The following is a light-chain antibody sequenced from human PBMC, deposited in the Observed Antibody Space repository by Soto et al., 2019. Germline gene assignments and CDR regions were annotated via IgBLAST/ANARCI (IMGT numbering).Light chain of an antibody. CDR2: DAS. J-gene: IGKJ4*01. V-gene: IGKV3-11*01. Sequence: EIVLTQSPATLSLSPGERATLSCRASQSVDSYLAWYQQKPGQAPRLLIYDASNRATGIPARFSGSGSGTDFTLTISSLEPEDFAVYYCQEYGTSPRLTFGGGTKVDIK. CDR3: QEYGTSPRLT. CDR1: QSVDSY.